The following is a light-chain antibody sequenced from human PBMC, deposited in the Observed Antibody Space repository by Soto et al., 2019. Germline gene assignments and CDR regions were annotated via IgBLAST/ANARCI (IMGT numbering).Light chain of an antibody. CDR1: TSNIGSNS. V-gene: IGLV1-44*01. J-gene: IGLJ2*01. CDR3: AAWDDSLNGVV. CDR2: NDN. Sequence: QSVLTQPPSASGTPGQRVTLSCSGSTSNIGSNSVNWYRQLPATAPKLLIYNDNERPSGVPDRFSGSRSGTSASLAISGLQSADEADYYCAAWDDSLNGVVFGGGTKLTV.